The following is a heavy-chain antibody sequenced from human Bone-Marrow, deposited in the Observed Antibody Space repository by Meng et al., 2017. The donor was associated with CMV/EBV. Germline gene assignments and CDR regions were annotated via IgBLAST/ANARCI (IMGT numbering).Heavy chain of an antibody. CDR2: INHSGST. CDR3: ARDPGAHYDFWSGYYSGYYYGMDV. V-gene: IGHV4-39*07. D-gene: IGHD3-3*01. CDR1: GGSISSSSYY. Sequence: GSLRLSCTVSGGSISSSSYYWGWIRQPPGKGLEWIGEINHSGSTNYNPSLKSRVTISVDTSKNQFSLKLSSVTAADTAVYYCARDPGAHYDFWSGYYSGYYYGMDVWGQGTTVTVSS. J-gene: IGHJ6*02.